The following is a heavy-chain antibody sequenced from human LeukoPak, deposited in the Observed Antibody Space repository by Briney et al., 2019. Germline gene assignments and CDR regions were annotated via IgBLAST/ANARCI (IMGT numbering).Heavy chain of an antibody. D-gene: IGHD2-2*01. V-gene: IGHV3-66*01. CDR3: AAWGYQLLSGRLRHYFDY. CDR2: IYSGGST. Sequence: GGSLRLSCAASGFTFSSNYMSWVRQAPGKGLEWVSVIYSGGSTYYADSVKGRFTISRDNSKNTLYLQMNSLRAEDTAVYYCAAWGYQLLSGRLRHYFDYWGQGTLVTVSS. CDR1: GFTFSSNY. J-gene: IGHJ4*02.